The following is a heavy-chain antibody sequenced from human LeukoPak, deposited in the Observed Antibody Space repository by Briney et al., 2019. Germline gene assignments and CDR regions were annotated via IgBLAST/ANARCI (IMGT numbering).Heavy chain of an antibody. J-gene: IGHJ4*02. CDR2: INHSGST. CDR1: GGSFSGYY. V-gene: IGHV4-34*01. Sequence: SETLSLTCAVYGGSFSGYYWSWIRQPPGKGLEWIGEINHSGSTNYNPSLKSRVTISVDTSKNQFPLKLSSVTAADTAVYYCARGLHWAVTTSFFDYWGQGTLVTVSS. D-gene: IGHD4-17*01. CDR3: ARGLHWAVTTSFFDY.